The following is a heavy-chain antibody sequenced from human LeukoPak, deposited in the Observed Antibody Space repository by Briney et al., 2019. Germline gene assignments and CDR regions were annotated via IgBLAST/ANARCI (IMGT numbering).Heavy chain of an antibody. CDR1: GYTFIGYY. D-gene: IGHD2-2*01. CDR3: ARGYSSMFIDN. J-gene: IGHJ4*02. CDR2: INPSTGGT. V-gene: IGHV1-2*04. Sequence: ASVKVSCKASGYTFIGYYMHWVRQAPGQGLEWLGWINPSTGGTKYAQQFQGWVTLTRDTSTSTAYLDLSRLKSNDTAVYYCARGYSSMFIDNWGQGTLVSVSS.